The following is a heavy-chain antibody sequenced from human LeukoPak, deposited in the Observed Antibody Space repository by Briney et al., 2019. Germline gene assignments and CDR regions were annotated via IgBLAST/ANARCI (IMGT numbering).Heavy chain of an antibody. Sequence: PGGSLRLSCAASGFTFSSYGMHWVRQAPGKGLEWVAVISYDGSNKYYADSVKGRFTISRDNSKNTLYLQMNSLRAEDTAVYYCAKDSGLRSNDYWGQGTLVTVSS. CDR2: ISYDGSNK. CDR3: AKDSGLRSNDY. CDR1: GFTFSSYG. V-gene: IGHV3-30*18. D-gene: IGHD4-17*01. J-gene: IGHJ4*02.